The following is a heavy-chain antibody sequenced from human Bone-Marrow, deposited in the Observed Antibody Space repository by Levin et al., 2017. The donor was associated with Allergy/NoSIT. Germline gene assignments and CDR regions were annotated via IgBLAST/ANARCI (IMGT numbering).Heavy chain of an antibody. V-gene: IGHV4-39*07. D-gene: IGHD3-3*01. Sequence: SETLSLTCSVSGVSITTTNHYWAWIRQPPGKGLELIGSLFYSGSTFYNPSLNSRVTMSLDTSNHQFSLKLSSVTAADTAIYYCATNSFDFLSGYPNWFDPWGQGTLVTVSS. CDR3: ATNSFDFLSGYPNWFDP. CDR2: LFYSGST. CDR1: GVSITTTNHY. J-gene: IGHJ5*02.